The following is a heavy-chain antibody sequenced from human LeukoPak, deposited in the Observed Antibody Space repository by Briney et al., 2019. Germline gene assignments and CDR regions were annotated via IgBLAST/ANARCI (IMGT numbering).Heavy chain of an antibody. V-gene: IGHV3-23*01. J-gene: IGHJ6*02. CDR3: ARESYNWNGNYYGMDV. CDR2: ISGSGGST. D-gene: IGHD1-20*01. Sequence: GGALRLPCAGPGFTFCRYAMSWGRPAPGEGLEWGSPISGSGGSTYYADSVKGRFTISRDNSKNTLYLQMNSLRAEDTAVYYCARESYNWNGNYYGMDVWGQGTTVTVSS. CDR1: GFTFCRYA.